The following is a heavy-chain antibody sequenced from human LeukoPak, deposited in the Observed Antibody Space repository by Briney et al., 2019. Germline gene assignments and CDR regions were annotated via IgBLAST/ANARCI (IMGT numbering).Heavy chain of an antibody. CDR3: AKDRLYGHYLTHYFDY. J-gene: IGHJ4*02. CDR2: ISWNSGSI. V-gene: IGHV3-9*01. D-gene: IGHD4-17*01. CDR1: GFTFDDYA. Sequence: GGSLRLSCAASGFTFDDYAMHWVRQAPGKGVEWVSGISWNSGSIGYADSVKGRFTISRDNAKNSLYLQMNSLRAEDTALYYCAKDRLYGHYLTHYFDYWGQGTLVTVSS.